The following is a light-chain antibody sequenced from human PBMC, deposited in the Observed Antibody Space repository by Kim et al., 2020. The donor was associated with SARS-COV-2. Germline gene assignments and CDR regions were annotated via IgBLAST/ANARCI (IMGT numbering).Light chain of an antibody. J-gene: IGKJ2*01. Sequence: AIRMTQSPSSFSASTGDRVTITCRASQGISSYLAWYQQKPGKAPKLLIYAASTLQSGVPSRFSGSGSGTDFTLTISCLQSEDFATYYCQQYYSYPVHFGQGTKLEI. V-gene: IGKV1-8*01. CDR2: AAS. CDR1: QGISSY. CDR3: QQYYSYPVH.